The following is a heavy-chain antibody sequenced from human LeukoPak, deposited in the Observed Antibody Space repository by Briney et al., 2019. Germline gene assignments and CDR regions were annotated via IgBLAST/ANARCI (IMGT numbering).Heavy chain of an antibody. CDR3: ARVLRGGLEYFDY. Sequence: SETLSLTCTVSGDSISSFYWTWIRQPAGKGLEWIGRIYTSGSTNYNPSLKSRVTMSVDTSKNQLSLKLSSVTAADTAVYYCARVLRGGLEYFDYWGQGTLVTASS. V-gene: IGHV4-4*07. CDR1: GDSISSFY. CDR2: IYTSGST. J-gene: IGHJ4*02.